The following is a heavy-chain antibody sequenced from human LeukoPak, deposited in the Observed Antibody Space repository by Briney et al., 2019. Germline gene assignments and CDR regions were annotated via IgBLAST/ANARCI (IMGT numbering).Heavy chain of an antibody. CDR3: ASDFLGYCSGGSCYRGGFYFDY. D-gene: IGHD2-15*01. Sequence: SVKVSCKASGGTFSSYAISWVRQAPGQGLEWMGRITPIFGTANYAQKFQGSVTITTDESTSTVYMELSSLRSEDTAVYYCASDFLGYCSGGSCYRGGFYFDYWGQGTLVTVSS. CDR2: ITPIFGTA. V-gene: IGHV1-69*05. CDR1: GGTFSSYA. J-gene: IGHJ4*02.